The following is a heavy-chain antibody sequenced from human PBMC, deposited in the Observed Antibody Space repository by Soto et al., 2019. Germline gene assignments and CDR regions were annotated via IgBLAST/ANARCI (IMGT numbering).Heavy chain of an antibody. CDR1: GFTVRTNY. CDR3: ARHPFGSDTRGSADFDH. Sequence: GASLRLSCASSGFTVRTNYMNWFRQAPGKGLQWVSVIHSDGTAYYADSVKGRFTISRDVSKNTLYLQMNSLRAEDTAIYYFARHPFGSDTRGSADFDHWGQGT. CDR2: IHSDGTA. J-gene: IGHJ4*02. V-gene: IGHV3-53*01. D-gene: IGHD1-26*01.